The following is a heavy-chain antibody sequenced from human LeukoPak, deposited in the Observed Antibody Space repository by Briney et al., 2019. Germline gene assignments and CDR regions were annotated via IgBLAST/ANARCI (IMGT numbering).Heavy chain of an antibody. V-gene: IGHV1-69*06. J-gene: IGHJ4*02. CDR2: IIPIFGTA. CDR3: ASSYYDSSGYYSAFFDY. CDR1: GGTFSSYA. D-gene: IGHD3-22*01. Sequence: SVKVSCKASGGTFSSYAISWVRQAPGQGLEWMGGIIPIFGTANYAQKFQGRVTITADKSTSTAYTELSSLRSEDTAVYYCASSYYDSSGYYSAFFDYWGQGTLVTVSS.